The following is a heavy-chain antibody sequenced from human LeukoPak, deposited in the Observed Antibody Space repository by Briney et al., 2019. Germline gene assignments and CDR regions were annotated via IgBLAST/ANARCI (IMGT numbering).Heavy chain of an antibody. CDR3: ARVAVAGSPGYFDY. CDR1: GGSFSDYY. CDR2: IYYSGST. J-gene: IGHJ4*02. D-gene: IGHD6-19*01. V-gene: IGHV4-59*01. Sequence: PSETLSLTCAVYGGSFSDYYWSWIRQPPGKGLEWIGYIYYSGSTNYNPSLKSRVTISVDTSKNQFSLKLSSVTAADTAVYYCARVAVAGSPGYFDYWGQGTLVTVSS.